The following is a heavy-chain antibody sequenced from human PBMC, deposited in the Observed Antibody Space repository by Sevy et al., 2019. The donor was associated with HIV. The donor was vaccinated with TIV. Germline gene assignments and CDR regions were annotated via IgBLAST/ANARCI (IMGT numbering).Heavy chain of an antibody. Sequence: GGSLRLSCAASGFTFSSYSMNWVRQAPGKGLEWVSSISSSSSYIYYADSVKGRFTISRDNAKNSLYLQMNSLRAEDTAVYYCARDQHPDSSSCYPQIDYWGQGTLVTVSS. CDR1: GFTFSSYS. J-gene: IGHJ4*02. V-gene: IGHV3-21*01. CDR3: ARDQHPDSSSCYPQIDY. D-gene: IGHD6-13*01. CDR2: ISSSSSYI.